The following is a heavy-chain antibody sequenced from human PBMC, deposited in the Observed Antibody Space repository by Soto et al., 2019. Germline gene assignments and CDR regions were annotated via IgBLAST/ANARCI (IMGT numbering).Heavy chain of an antibody. CDR1: GFTFSSYA. D-gene: IGHD1-26*01. CDR2: ISYDGSNK. CDR3: ARGPLWGDYFDY. V-gene: IGHV3-30-3*01. Sequence: QVQLVESGGGVVQPGRSLRLSCAASGFTFSSYAMHWVRQAPGKGLEWVAVISYDGSNKYYADSVKGRFTISRDNSKNTLYLQMNSLRAEDTAVYYCARGPLWGDYFDYWGQGTLVTVSS. J-gene: IGHJ4*02.